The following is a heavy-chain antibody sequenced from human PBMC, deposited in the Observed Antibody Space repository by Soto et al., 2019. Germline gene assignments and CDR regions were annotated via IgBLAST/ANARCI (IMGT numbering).Heavy chain of an antibody. D-gene: IGHD6-13*01. CDR1: GFTFSSYA. J-gene: IGHJ4*02. Sequence: GGSMRLSCAASGFTFSSYAMRWVRQAPGKGLEWVAVISYDGSNKYYADSVKGRFTISRDNSKNTLYLQMNSLRAEDTAVYYCARDKGSSSWYEGAVYWGQGTPVTVSS. CDR3: ARDKGSSSWYEGAVY. V-gene: IGHV3-30-3*01. CDR2: ISYDGSNK.